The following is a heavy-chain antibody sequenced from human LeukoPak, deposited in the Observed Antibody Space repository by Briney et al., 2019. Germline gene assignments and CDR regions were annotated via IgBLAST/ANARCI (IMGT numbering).Heavy chain of an antibody. CDR1: GYSISSGYY. Sequence: PSETLSLTCTVSGYSISSGYYWGWIRQPPGEGLEWIGSIYHSGSTYYNPSLKSRVTIPVDTSKNQFSLKLSSVTAADTAVYYCARDQSSWFDPWGQGTLVTVSS. J-gene: IGHJ5*02. CDR2: IYHSGST. D-gene: IGHD1-26*01. V-gene: IGHV4-38-2*02. CDR3: ARDQSSWFDP.